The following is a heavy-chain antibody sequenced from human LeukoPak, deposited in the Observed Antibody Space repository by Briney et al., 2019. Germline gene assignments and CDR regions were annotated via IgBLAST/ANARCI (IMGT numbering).Heavy chain of an antibody. Sequence: SETLSLTCAVYGGSFSGYYWSWIRQPPGKGLEWIGEINHSGSTNYNPSLKSRVTISVDTSKDQFSLKLSSVTAADTAVYYCARSSGYDPIDYWGQGTLVTVSS. CDR3: ARSSGYDPIDY. CDR2: INHSGST. J-gene: IGHJ4*02. CDR1: GGSFSGYY. V-gene: IGHV4-34*01. D-gene: IGHD5-12*01.